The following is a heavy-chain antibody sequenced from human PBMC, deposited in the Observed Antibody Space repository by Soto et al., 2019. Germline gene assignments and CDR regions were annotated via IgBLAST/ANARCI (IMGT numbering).Heavy chain of an antibody. CDR3: ARVSGSYYYGMDV. CDR2: IYHSGST. V-gene: IGHV4-4*02. J-gene: IGHJ6*02. D-gene: IGHD1-26*01. Sequence: QVQLQESGPGLVKPSGTLSLTCAVSGGSISSSNWWSWVRQPPGKGLEWIGEIYHSGSTNYNPSLKSRVPLSVDKSKNQFSLKLSSVTAADTAVYYCARVSGSYYYGMDVWGQGITVTVSS. CDR1: GGSISSSNW.